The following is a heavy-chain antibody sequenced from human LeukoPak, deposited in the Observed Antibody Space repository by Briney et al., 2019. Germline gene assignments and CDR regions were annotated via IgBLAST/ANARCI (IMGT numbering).Heavy chain of an antibody. CDR2: ISAYNGNT. CDR1: GYTFTSYG. Sequence: GATVKVSCKASGYTFTSYGISWVRQAPGQGLEWMGWISAYNGNTNYAQKLQGRVTMTEDTSTDTAYMELSSLRSEDTAVYYCATGTDMVRGGVPNYYYYYYMDVWGKGTTVTISS. CDR3: ATGTDMVRGGVPNYYYYYYMDV. J-gene: IGHJ6*03. D-gene: IGHD3-10*01. V-gene: IGHV1-18*01.